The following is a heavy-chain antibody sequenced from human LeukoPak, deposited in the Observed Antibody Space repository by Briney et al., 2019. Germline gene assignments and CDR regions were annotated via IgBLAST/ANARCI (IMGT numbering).Heavy chain of an antibody. D-gene: IGHD6-6*01. V-gene: IGHV4-59*01. CDR2: IYYSGST. CDR3: ARASMRSDAFDI. Sequence: SETLSLTCTVSGGSLSSYYWSWIRQPPGKGLEWIGYIYYSGSTNYNPSLKSRVTISVDTSKNQFSLKLSSVTAADTAVYYCARASMRSDAFDIWGQGTMVTVSS. CDR1: GGSLSSYY. J-gene: IGHJ3*02.